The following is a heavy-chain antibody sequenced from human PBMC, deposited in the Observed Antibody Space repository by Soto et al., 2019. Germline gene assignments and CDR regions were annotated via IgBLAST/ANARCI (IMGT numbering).Heavy chain of an antibody. D-gene: IGHD5-18*01. V-gene: IGHV4-30-4*01. J-gene: IGHJ5*02. CDR3: AREKIQLWTFDP. CDR1: GGSISGSYYY. CDR2: IYYSGST. Sequence: SETLSLTSAVSGGSISGSYYYWVWIRQPPGKGLEWIGYIYYSGSTYYNPSLKSRVTISVDTSKNQFSLKLSSVTAADTAVYYCAREKIQLWTFDPWGQGTLVTVSS.